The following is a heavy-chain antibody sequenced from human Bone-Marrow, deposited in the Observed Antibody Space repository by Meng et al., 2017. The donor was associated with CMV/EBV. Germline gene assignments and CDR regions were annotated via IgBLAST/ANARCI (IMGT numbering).Heavy chain of an antibody. CDR1: GYTFTDYY. D-gene: IGHD1-1*01. CDR3: ARGRYFNSNALEY. CDR2: INPKNDDT. Sequence: ASVKVSCKASGYTFTDYYMYWVRQVPGQGLEWMGWINPKNDDTHYTQRFEGRVTMTREKSINTAYMELTSLRSDDTAVYYCARGRYFNSNALEYWGQGTLVTVSS. J-gene: IGHJ4*02. V-gene: IGHV1-2*02.